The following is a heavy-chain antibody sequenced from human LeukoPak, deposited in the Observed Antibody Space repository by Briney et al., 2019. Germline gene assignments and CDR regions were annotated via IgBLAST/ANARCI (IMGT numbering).Heavy chain of an antibody. D-gene: IGHD3-3*01. CDR2: ISSSDTRT. J-gene: IGHJ5*02. CDR3: ARAPDFRSS. V-gene: IGHV3-23*01. Sequence: PGGSLRLSCAASGFSFRSYVMNWVRQAPGRGLEWVSAISSSDTRTYYADSVKGRFTISRDNSKNTLYLQMNSLRAEDTAVYYCARAPDFRSSWGQGTLVTVSS. CDR1: GFSFRSYV.